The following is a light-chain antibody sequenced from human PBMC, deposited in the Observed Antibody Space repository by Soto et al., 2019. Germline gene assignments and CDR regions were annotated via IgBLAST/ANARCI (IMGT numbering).Light chain of an antibody. CDR2: AGN. CDR1: YNL. V-gene: IGLV2-23*01. J-gene: IGLJ2*01. CDR3: CSYAGQLVV. Sequence: QSALTQPASVSGSPGQSITISCTYNLVSWYQQHPGKAPKLMIYAGNKRPSGVSNRFSGSKSGNTASLTISGLQAEDEAEYYCCSYAGQLVVFCGGTQLAVL.